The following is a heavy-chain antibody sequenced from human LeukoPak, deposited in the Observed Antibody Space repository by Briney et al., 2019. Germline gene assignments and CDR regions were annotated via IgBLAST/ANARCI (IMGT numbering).Heavy chain of an antibody. V-gene: IGHV3-23*01. Sequence: GGSLRLSCAASGFTFSSYAMDWVRQAPGKGLEWVSVISGSGGSTYYADPVKGRFTISRDNSKNTLYLQMNSLRAEDTAVYYCANPSCTSTSCFRFDPWGQGTLVTVSS. D-gene: IGHD2-2*01. CDR1: GFTFSSYA. CDR2: ISGSGGST. CDR3: ANPSCTSTSCFRFDP. J-gene: IGHJ5*02.